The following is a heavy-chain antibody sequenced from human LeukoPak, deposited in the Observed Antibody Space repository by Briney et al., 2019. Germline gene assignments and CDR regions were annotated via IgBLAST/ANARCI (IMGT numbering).Heavy chain of an antibody. Sequence: SETPSLTCTVSGGSISSSSSYWGWIRQPPGKGLEWIGSIYYSGSTNYNPSLKSRATISVDTSKNQFSLKLSSVTAADTAVYYCARDRGFSGDAFDIWGQGTMVTVSS. CDR2: IYYSGST. V-gene: IGHV4-39*07. J-gene: IGHJ3*02. CDR1: GGSISSSSSY. CDR3: ARDRGFSGDAFDI. D-gene: IGHD3-10*01.